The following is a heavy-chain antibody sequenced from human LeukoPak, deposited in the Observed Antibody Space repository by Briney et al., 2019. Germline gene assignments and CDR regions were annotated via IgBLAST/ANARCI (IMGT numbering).Heavy chain of an antibody. Sequence: ASVKVSCKASGYNFIRSGISWVRQAPGQGLEWMGWISAYNENTHYAQKFQGRVTMTADTSTSTAYMELTSLRSDDTAVYYCARDSAYYYDGSGDYRPFDYWGQGTLVAVSS. CDR2: ISAYNENT. J-gene: IGHJ4*02. V-gene: IGHV1-18*01. D-gene: IGHD3-22*01. CDR3: ARDSAYYYDGSGDYRPFDY. CDR1: GYNFIRSG.